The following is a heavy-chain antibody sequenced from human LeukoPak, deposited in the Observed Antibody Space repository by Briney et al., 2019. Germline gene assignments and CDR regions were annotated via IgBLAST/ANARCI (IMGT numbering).Heavy chain of an antibody. D-gene: IGHD3-22*01. J-gene: IGHJ1*01. V-gene: IGHV4-39*01. Sequence: SETLSLTCTISGDSLSSSSYYWGWIRQPPGRGREWIGDIYYRGSTNYNPSLKSRVSISIDTSNNQFSLTLNAVTAADTALYFCARRRYYDSTGYLDWGQGTLVTVSS. CDR2: IYYRGST. CDR3: ARRRYYDSTGYLD. CDR1: GDSLSSSSYY.